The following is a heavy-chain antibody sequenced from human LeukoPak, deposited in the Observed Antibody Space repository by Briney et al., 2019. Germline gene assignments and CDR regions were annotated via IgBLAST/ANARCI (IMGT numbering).Heavy chain of an antibody. CDR1: GYSFITYY. V-gene: IGHV1-46*01. CDR3: AREGDVDNPHYYGMDV. D-gene: IGHD1-14*01. CDR2: INPSRAVT. J-gene: IGHJ6*02. Sequence: GASVKVSCKASGYSFITYYIHWVRQAPGQGPEWMGVINPSRAVTTYAQKFQGRLTMTRDTSTSTVYMELSSLTSEDTSVYYCAREGDVDNPHYYGMDVWGQGTTVTVSS.